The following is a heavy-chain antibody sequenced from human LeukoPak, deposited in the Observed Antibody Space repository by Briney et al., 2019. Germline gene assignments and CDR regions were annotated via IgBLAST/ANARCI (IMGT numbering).Heavy chain of an antibody. Sequence: GGSLRLSCAASGFTVSSNYMSWVRQAPGKGLEWVSVIYSGGSTYYADSVKGRFTISRDNSKNTLYLQMNSLRAEDTAVYYCARSAPINYYDSSGLFDYWGQGTLVTVSS. J-gene: IGHJ4*02. CDR1: GFTVSSNY. CDR2: IYSGGST. V-gene: IGHV3-53*01. D-gene: IGHD3-22*01. CDR3: ARSAPINYYDSSGLFDY.